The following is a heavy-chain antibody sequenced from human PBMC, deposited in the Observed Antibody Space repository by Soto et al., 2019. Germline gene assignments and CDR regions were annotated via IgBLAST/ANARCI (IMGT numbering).Heavy chain of an antibody. J-gene: IGHJ4*02. Sequence: GSLRLSCAASGFTFSNHAMHWVRQAPGKGLEWVAVISSDGSKKYYVDSVKGRFTISRDNSKNTLYLQVNSLRVEDTAVYYCARDAVELAKIFLPGDFWGQGTLVTVSS. CDR1: GFTFSNHA. CDR3: ARDAVELAKIFLPGDF. V-gene: IGHV3-30-3*01. CDR2: ISSDGSKK. D-gene: IGHD3-3*01.